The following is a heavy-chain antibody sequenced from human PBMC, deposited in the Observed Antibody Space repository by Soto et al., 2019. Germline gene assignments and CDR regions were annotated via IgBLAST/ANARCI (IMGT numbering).Heavy chain of an antibody. Sequence: QVQLQQSGPGLVKPSQTLSLTCAISGDSVSSNSAVWNGIRQSPSRGLEWLGRTYYRSIWQTEYAVSVKSRMTSNQDASKYQFSLRLNSVTPEDTVMYYGVRLVGNSGLDHWGQGTLVTVSS. D-gene: IGHD6-25*01. CDR2: TYYRSIWQT. CDR3: VRLVGNSGLDH. CDR1: GDSVSSNSAV. J-gene: IGHJ4*02. V-gene: IGHV6-1*01.